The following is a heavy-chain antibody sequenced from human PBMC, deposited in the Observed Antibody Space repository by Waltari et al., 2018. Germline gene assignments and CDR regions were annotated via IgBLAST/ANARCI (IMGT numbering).Heavy chain of an antibody. V-gene: IGHV4-59*01. CDR1: GCSINNYY. J-gene: IGHJ3*01. Sequence: QVHLHESGPGLVRPSETLSLTCGVSGCSINNYYWNWIRQTPGKVREWIGYVHYGGSTDDNPALKGRVTMSLDTSRNQFSLRLQSVTAADTAVYYCARGTAYYRPADVFEFWGQGTTVIVSS. CDR3: ARGTAYYRPADVFEF. CDR2: VHYGGST. D-gene: IGHD3-10*01.